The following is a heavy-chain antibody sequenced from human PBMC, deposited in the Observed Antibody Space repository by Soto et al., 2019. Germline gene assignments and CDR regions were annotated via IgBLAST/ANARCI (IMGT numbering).Heavy chain of an antibody. CDR2: TFNYAGRL. CDR1: GFALSSCS. V-gene: IGHV3-21*01. J-gene: IGHJ4*01. Sequence: GGSLRLSCAVSGFALSSCSIAWVRQAPGKGLEWVSFTFNYAGRLYYADSVKGRFAISRDDAKNSVYLQMNSLRAEDTAVYYCAASLLWFGDLLFDFWGQGTVVTVSS. D-gene: IGHD3-10*01. CDR3: AASLLWFGDLLFDF.